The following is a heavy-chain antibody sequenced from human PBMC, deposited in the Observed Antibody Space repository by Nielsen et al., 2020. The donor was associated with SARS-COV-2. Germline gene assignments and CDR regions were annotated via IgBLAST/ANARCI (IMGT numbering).Heavy chain of an antibody. D-gene: IGHD3-10*01. CDR1: GGSISSSSYY. Sequence: SETLSLTCTVSGGSISSSSYYWGWIRRPPGKGLEWIGSIYYSGSTYYNPSLKSRVTISVDTSKNQFSLKLSSVTAADTAVYYCARQLLWFGEAYYYYGMDVWGQGTTVTVSS. J-gene: IGHJ6*02. CDR3: ARQLLWFGEAYYYYGMDV. V-gene: IGHV4-39*01. CDR2: IYYSGST.